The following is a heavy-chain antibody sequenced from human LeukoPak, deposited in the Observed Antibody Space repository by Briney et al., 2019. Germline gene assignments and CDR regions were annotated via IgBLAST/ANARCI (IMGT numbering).Heavy chain of an antibody. V-gene: IGHV2-70*04. Sequence: SGPALVKPTQTLTLTCTFSGFSLSTSGMRVSWIRQPPGKALEWLARIDGDDDKFYSTSLKTRLTISKDTSKNQVVLTMTNMDPVDTSTYYCARTSVYTIFGVVQSYYFDYWGQGTLVTVSS. D-gene: IGHD3-3*01. CDR3: ARTSVYTIFGVVQSYYFDY. J-gene: IGHJ4*02. CDR1: GFSLSTSGMR. CDR2: IDGDDDK.